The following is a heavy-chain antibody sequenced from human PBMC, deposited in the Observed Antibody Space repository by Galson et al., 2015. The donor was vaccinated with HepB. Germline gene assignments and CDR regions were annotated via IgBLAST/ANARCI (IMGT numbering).Heavy chain of an antibody. CDR2: IYHSGST. J-gene: IGHJ4*02. V-gene: IGHV4-4*02. CDR3: ARRRVVVPAAIFG. Sequence: ETLSLTCAVSGGSISSSNWWSWVRQPPGKGLEWIGEIYHSGSTNYNPSLKSRVTISVDKSKNQFSLKLSSVTAADTAVYYCARRRVVVPAAIFGWGQGTLVTVSS. CDR1: GGSISSSNW. D-gene: IGHD2-2*01.